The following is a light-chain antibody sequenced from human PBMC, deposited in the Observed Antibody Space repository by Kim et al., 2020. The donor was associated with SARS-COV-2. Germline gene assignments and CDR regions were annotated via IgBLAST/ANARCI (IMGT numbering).Light chain of an antibody. Sequence: AHMRDRVTLTWRASESTTKTLAGFQQKPGKAPRLLIFEASTLETGVPSRFSGSGSGKEFTLPISSLKPDDFGTYYGQQSHTFPLTFGGGTKVDIK. V-gene: IGKV1-5*01. CDR1: ESTTKT. CDR3: QQSHTFPLT. CDR2: EAS. J-gene: IGKJ4*02.